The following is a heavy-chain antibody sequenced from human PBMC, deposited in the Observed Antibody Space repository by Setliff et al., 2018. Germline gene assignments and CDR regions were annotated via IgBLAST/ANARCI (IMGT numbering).Heavy chain of an antibody. J-gene: IGHJ4*02. CDR1: GYTFTNYG. D-gene: IGHD6-19*01. CDR2: IGAYNGNT. CDR3: ARVTIAVAGYFDF. V-gene: IGHV1-18*01. Sequence: GASVKVSCKASGYTFTNYGVTWVRQAPGQGLEGTGWIGAYNGNTYNAHTFQGRVTMSSDTSTSTAYMELRSLRSDDTAVYYCARVTIAVAGYFDFWGQGTLVTVSS.